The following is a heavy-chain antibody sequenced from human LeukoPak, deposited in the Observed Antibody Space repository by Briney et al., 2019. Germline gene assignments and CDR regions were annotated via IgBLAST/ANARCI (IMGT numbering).Heavy chain of an antibody. CDR2: ISSSSSTI. D-gene: IGHD3-10*01. CDR3: ARDLYGSGSYYSWFDP. V-gene: IGHV3-48*04. Sequence: GGSLRLSCAASGLTFSSYSMNWVRQAPGKGLEWVSYISSSSSTIYYADSVKGRFTISRDNAKNSLDLQMNSLRAEDTAVYYCARDLYGSGSYYSWFDPWGQGTLVTVSS. CDR1: GLTFSSYS. J-gene: IGHJ5*02.